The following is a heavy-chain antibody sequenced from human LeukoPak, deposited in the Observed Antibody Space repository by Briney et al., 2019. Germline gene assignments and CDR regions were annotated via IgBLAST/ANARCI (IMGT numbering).Heavy chain of an antibody. V-gene: IGHV3-7*01. CDR3: AREAGTSDY. J-gene: IGHJ4*02. CDR2: IKKDGSEE. D-gene: IGHD6-19*01. Sequence: GGSLRLSCAASGFTFSTYWMSWVRQAPGKGVEWVANIKKDGSEEYYVDSVKGRFTISRDNAKNSLYLQMNSLRAEDTAVYYCAREAGTSDYWGQGTLVTVSS. CDR1: GFTFSTYW.